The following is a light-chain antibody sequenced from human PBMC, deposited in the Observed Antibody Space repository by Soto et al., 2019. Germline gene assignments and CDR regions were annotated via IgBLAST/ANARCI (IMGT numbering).Light chain of an antibody. Sequence: QSVMTQTPLVSWATGRRDMISCAVSTSNIGAGYDVHWYQQLPGTAPKLLIYGNSNRPSGVPDRFSGSKSGTSASLAITGLQAEDEADYYCQSYDSSLSGSKVFGTGT. V-gene: IGLV1-40*01. CDR2: GNS. CDR3: QSYDSSLSGSKV. J-gene: IGLJ1*01. CDR1: TSNIGAGYD.